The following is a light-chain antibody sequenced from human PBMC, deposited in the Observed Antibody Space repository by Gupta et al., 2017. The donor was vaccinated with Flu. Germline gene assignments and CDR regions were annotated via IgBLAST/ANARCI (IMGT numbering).Light chain of an antibody. J-gene: IGKJ4*02. CDR3: QQHNWPPR. CDR2: GAS. CDR1: QSISSY. Sequence: CPSSLSASVGDRVTITWRASQSISSYLNWYQQKPGKAPQLLICGASSLHSGVPSMYSGRGSGTVTTITISSQAPDDVASYCWQQHNWPPRFGEGTKVEIK. V-gene: IGKV1-39*01.